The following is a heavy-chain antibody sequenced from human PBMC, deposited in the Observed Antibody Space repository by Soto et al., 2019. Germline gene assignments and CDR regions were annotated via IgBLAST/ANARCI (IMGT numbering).Heavy chain of an antibody. CDR3: ARVAPRFYYGSGSYGNWFDP. J-gene: IGHJ5*02. Sequence: PSETLSLTCAVYGGSFSGYYWSWIRQPPGKGLEWIGEINHSGSTNYNPSLKSRVTISVDTSKNQFSLKLSSVTAADTAVYYCARVAPRFYYGSGSYGNWFDPWGQGTLVTVSS. V-gene: IGHV4-34*01. CDR2: INHSGST. CDR1: GGSFSGYY. D-gene: IGHD3-10*01.